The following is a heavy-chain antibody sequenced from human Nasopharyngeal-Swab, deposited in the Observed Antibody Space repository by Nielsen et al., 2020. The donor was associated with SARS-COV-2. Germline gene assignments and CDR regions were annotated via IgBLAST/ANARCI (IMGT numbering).Heavy chain of an antibody. D-gene: IGHD6-19*01. V-gene: IGHV4-59*01. CDR2: IYYSGST. Sequence: WIRQPPGMGLEWIGYIYYSGSTNYNPSLKSRVTISVDTSKNQFSLKLSSVTAADTAVYYCARDRAWDSSGWDYYYGMDVWGQGTTVTVSS. J-gene: IGHJ6*02. CDR3: ARDRAWDSSGWDYYYGMDV.